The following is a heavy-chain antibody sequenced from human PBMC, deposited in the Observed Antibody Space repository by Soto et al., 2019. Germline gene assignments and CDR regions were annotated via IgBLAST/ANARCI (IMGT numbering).Heavy chain of an antibody. CDR3: ARDLFSSGFSLYY. V-gene: IGHV3-48*02. CDR2: ISSTSSTI. Sequence: HPGGSLRLSCAASGFTFSSYSMNWVHQAPGKGLEWVSYISSTSSTIYYGDSVKGRFTVSRDNAKNSLYLQMNSLRDEDTAVYYCARDLFSSGFSLYYWGQGTLVTVSS. D-gene: IGHD6-19*01. J-gene: IGHJ4*02. CDR1: GFTFSSYS.